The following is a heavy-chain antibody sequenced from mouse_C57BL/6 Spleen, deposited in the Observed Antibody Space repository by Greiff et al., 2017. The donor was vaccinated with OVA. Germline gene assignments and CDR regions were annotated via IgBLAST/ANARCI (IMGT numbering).Heavy chain of an antibody. D-gene: IGHD2-5*01. V-gene: IGHV1-15*01. Sequence: QVQLQQSGAELVRPGASVTLSCKASGYTFTDYEMHWVKQTPVHGLEWIGAIDPETGGTAYNQKFKGKAILTADKSSSTAYMELRSLTSEDSAVYYCTRSNYSNQYYYAMDYWGQGTSVTVSS. CDR1: GYTFTDYE. CDR3: TRSNYSNQYYYAMDY. CDR2: IDPETGGT. J-gene: IGHJ4*01.